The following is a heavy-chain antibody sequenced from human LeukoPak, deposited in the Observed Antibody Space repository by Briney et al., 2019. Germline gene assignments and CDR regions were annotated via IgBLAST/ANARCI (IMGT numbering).Heavy chain of an antibody. D-gene: IGHD1-26*01. CDR3: AKDRTVVGATSFDY. Sequence: ARSLRLSCAASGFPFSTFGMHWVRQAPGKGLEWVAAIAYDGSVKYYPDSLKGRLTISRDNSKNTLYLQMNSLRTEDTAVYSCAKDRTVVGATSFDYWGLGTLVTVSS. CDR2: IAYDGSVK. V-gene: IGHV3-30*18. J-gene: IGHJ4*02. CDR1: GFPFSTFG.